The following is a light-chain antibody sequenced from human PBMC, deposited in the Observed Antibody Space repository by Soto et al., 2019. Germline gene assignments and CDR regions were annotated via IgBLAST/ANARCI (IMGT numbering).Light chain of an antibody. CDR1: SSDVGNYHL. CDR3: NSQTSSGIRV. Sequence: QSALTQPASVSGSPGQSITISCTGTSSDVGNYHLVSWYQQHPGKAPKLMIYEGSKRPSGVSNRFSGSKSGYTASLTISGLQAEDEADYYCNSQTSSGIRVFGTGTKVTVL. J-gene: IGLJ1*01. CDR2: EGS. V-gene: IGLV2-14*02.